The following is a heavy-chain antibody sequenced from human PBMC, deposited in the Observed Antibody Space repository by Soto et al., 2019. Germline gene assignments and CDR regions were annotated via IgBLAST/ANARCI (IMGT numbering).Heavy chain of an antibody. D-gene: IGHD2-15*01. V-gene: IGHV3-33*01. J-gene: IGHJ4*02. CDR2: IWYDGSNK. Sequence: PGGSLRLSCAASGFTFSSYGMHWVRQAPGKGLEWVAVIWYDGSNKYYADSVKGRFTISRDNSKNTLYLQMNSLRAEDTAVYYCAREAPGSHSGDYWGQGTLVTVSS. CDR1: GFTFSSYG. CDR3: AREAPGSHSGDY.